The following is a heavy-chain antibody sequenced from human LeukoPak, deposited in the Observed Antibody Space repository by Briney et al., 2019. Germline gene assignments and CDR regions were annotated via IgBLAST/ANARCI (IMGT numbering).Heavy chain of an antibody. CDR3: ARENGHYYGSGSYLGYYYYFGIDV. CDR2: LWYDGSNK. CDR1: GFTFSRYG. V-gene: IGHV3-33*01. Sequence: GGSLRLLCAASGFTFSRYGKLGVRQAPGKGLEGGAVLWYDGSNKYCTHSLEGQFTISVDNSKNTLYLQMNSLRAEDTAVYYCARENGHYYGSGSYLGYYYYFGIDVWGQVTTVTVSS. D-gene: IGHD3-10*01. J-gene: IGHJ6*02.